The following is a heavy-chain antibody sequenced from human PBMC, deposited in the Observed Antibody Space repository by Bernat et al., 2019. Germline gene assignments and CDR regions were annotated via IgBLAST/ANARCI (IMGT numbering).Heavy chain of an antibody. CDR1: GFTFSSYG. CDR2: IWYDGSNK. CDR3: ARAYFSGTPPSH. D-gene: IGHD2-15*01. V-gene: IGHV3-33*01. Sequence: QVQLVESGGGVVQPGRSLRLSCAASGFTFSSYGMHWVRQAPGKGLEWVAVIWYDGSNKYYADSVKGRFTISRDNSKNTLYLQMNSLRAEDTAVYYCARAYFSGTPPSHWGQGTLVTVSS. J-gene: IGHJ4*02.